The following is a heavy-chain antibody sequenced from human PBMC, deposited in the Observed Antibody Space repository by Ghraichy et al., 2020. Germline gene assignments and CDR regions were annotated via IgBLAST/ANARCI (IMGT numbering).Heavy chain of an antibody. V-gene: IGHV1-2*02. CDR1: GYTFTGYY. J-gene: IGHJ5*02. D-gene: IGHD2-15*01. CDR3: ARDQTIRYCSGGSCYPAHGFDP. CDR2: INPNSGGT. Sequence: ASVKVSCKASGYTFTGYYMHWVRQAPGQGLEWMGWINPNSGGTNYAQKFQGRVTMTRDTSISTAYMELSRLRSDDTAVYYCARDQTIRYCSGGSCYPAHGFDPWGQGTLVTVSS.